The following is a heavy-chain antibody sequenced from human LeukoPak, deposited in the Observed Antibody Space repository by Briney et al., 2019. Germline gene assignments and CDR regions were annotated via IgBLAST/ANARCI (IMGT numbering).Heavy chain of an antibody. J-gene: IGHJ6*02. V-gene: IGHV4-59*02. D-gene: IGHD3-22*01. CDR1: GGSVSSYY. CDR3: ARSGFRDYCFAMDV. Sequence: PSETLSLTCTVSGGSVSSYYRSWIRQLPGKGLEWIGFIFYGGSTNYNPSLKSRVTISEDTSKNQFSLKLSSVTAADTAVYYCARSGFRDYCFAMDVWGQGTTVTVSS. CDR2: IFYGGST.